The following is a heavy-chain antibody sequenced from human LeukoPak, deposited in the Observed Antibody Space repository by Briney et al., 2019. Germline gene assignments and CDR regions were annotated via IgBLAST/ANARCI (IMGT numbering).Heavy chain of an antibody. Sequence: KSGGSLRLSCAASGFTFSSYGMHWVRQPPGKGLEWIGEIYHSGTTNYNPSLKSRVTMSVDKSKNQFSLKLNSVTAADTAVYYCARSISAMVRGAPYYWGQGTLVTVSS. CDR1: GFTFSSYG. V-gene: IGHV4-4*02. CDR3: ARSISAMVRGAPYY. CDR2: IYHSGTT. D-gene: IGHD3-10*01. J-gene: IGHJ4*02.